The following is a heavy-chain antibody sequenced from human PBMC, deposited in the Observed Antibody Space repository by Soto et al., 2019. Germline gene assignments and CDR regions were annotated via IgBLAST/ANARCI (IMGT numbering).Heavy chain of an antibody. Sequence: QVQLVQSGAEVKKPGSSVKVSCKASGGTFSSYAISWVRQAPGQGLEWMGGIIPIFGTANYAQKFQGRVTXXAXECXSTAYMELSSLRSEDTAVYYCARPNSVVAGYYFDYWGQGTLVTVSS. CDR1: GGTFSSYA. V-gene: IGHV1-69*12. CDR2: IIPIFGTA. D-gene: IGHD2-2*01. CDR3: ARPNSVVAGYYFDY. J-gene: IGHJ4*02.